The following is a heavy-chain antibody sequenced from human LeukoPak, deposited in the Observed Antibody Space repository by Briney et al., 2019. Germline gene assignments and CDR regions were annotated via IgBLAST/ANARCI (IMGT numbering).Heavy chain of an antibody. Sequence: SETLSLTCTVSGYSISSGYYWGWIRQAPGKGLEWIGSLYHSGSTYYNPSLKSRVTMSVDTSKNQLSLKLRSVTAADTAVYYCARSLYSSSWYRGNDYWGQGTLVTVSS. CDR1: GYSISSGYY. J-gene: IGHJ4*02. CDR3: ARSLYSSSWYRGNDY. CDR2: LYHSGST. D-gene: IGHD6-13*01. V-gene: IGHV4-38-2*02.